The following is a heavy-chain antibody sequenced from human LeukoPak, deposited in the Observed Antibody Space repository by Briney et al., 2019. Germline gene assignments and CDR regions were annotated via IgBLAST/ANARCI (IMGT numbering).Heavy chain of an antibody. CDR1: GFTFSSYA. J-gene: IGHJ3*02. Sequence: HPGGSLRLSCAAYGFTFSSYAMHWVRQAPGKGLEYVSAISSNGGSTYYANSVKGRFTISRDNSKNTLYLQMGSLRAEDMAVYYCAKDPDPEKAFDIWGQGTMVTVSS. CDR3: AKDPDPEKAFDI. CDR2: ISSNGGST. V-gene: IGHV3-64*01.